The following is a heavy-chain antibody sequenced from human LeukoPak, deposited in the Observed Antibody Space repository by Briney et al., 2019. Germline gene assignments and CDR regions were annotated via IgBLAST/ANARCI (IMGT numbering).Heavy chain of an antibody. Sequence: PSETLSLTCTVSGGSISSYYWSWIRQPPGKGLEWIGYIYYSGSTNYNPSPKSRVTISVDTSKNQFSLKLSSVTAADTAVYYCARQDIVVVPAAAWDYYYYMDVWGKGTTVTVSS. CDR1: GGSISSYY. J-gene: IGHJ6*03. CDR2: IYYSGST. D-gene: IGHD2-2*01. CDR3: ARQDIVVVPAAAWDYYYYMDV. V-gene: IGHV4-59*08.